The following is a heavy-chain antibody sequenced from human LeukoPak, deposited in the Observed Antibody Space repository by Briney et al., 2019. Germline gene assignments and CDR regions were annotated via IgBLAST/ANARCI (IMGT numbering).Heavy chain of an antibody. J-gene: IGHJ3*02. CDR3: ARGYCSSTSCYRRGAFDI. D-gene: IGHD2-2*01. V-gene: IGHV3-48*03. Sequence: GGSLRLSCAASGFTFSSYEMNWVRQAPGKGLEWVSYISSSGSTIYYADSVKGRFTISRDNAKNSLHLQMNSLRAEDTAVSYCARGYCSSTSCYRRGAFDIWGQGTMVTVSS. CDR2: ISSSGSTI. CDR1: GFTFSSYE.